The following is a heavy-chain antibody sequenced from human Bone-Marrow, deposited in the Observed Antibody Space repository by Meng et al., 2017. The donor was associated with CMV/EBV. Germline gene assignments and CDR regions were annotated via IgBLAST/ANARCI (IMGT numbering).Heavy chain of an antibody. D-gene: IGHD3-3*01. V-gene: IGHV1-69*10. CDR3: ARDPHPDFWSGYAFYAFEI. CDR1: GGTFSSYA. Sequence: SVKVSCKASGGTFSSYAISWVRQAPGQGLEWMGGIIPILGIANYAQKFQGRVTITADKSTSTAYMELSSLRSEDTAVYYCARDPHPDFWSGYAFYAFEIWGQGTMVTVSS. J-gene: IGHJ3*02. CDR2: IIPILGIA.